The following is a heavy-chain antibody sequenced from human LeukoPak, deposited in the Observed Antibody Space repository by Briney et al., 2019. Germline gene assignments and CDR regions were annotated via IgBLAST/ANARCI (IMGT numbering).Heavy chain of an antibody. Sequence: GGSLRLSCAASGFTFSNNWMNWVRQAPGKGLEWVGNINPGGTEKYYVDSVTGRFTISRDNSKNTLYLQMNSLRAEDTAVYYCARRRDTAMVDAFDIWGQGTMVTVSS. V-gene: IGHV3-7*03. CDR2: INPGGTEK. CDR1: GFTFSNNW. CDR3: ARRRDTAMVDAFDI. D-gene: IGHD5-18*01. J-gene: IGHJ3*02.